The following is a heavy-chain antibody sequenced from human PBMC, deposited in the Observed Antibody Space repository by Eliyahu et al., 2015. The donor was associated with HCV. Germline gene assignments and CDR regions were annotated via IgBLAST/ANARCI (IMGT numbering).Heavy chain of an antibody. CDR1: GGSISNSTYY. D-gene: IGHD2-8*01. Sequence: HLQLQESGPGLVKPSETLSLTCTVSGGSISNSTYYWGXVXXPPGKGLEWIGTAYYTGXTFYXPSLRGRVTISVDTTQNQFSLRLSSVTAADTAVYYXARLIMGTYYYGMDVWGKGTTVTVSS. J-gene: IGHJ6*04. CDR3: ARLIMGTYYYGMDV. V-gene: IGHV4-39*01. CDR2: AYYTGXT.